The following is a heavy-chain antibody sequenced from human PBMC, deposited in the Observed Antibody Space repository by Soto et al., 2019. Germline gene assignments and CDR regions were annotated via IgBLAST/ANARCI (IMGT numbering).Heavy chain of an antibody. CDR1: GGSFSGYY. J-gene: IGHJ5*02. CDR2: INHSGST. V-gene: IGHV4-34*01. Sequence: AVYGGSFSGYYWSWIRQPPGKGLEWIGEINHSGSTNYNPSLKSRVTISVDTSKNQFSLKLSSVTAADTAVYYCARGPVTTVVFNWFDPWGQGTLVTVSS. D-gene: IGHD4-17*01. CDR3: ARGPVTTVVFNWFDP.